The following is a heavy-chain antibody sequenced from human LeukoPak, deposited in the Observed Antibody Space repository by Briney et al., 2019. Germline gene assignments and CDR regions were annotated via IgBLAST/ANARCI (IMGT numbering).Heavy chain of an antibody. CDR1: GGSFSGYY. CDR2: IDHTGST. V-gene: IGHV4-34*01. CDR3: ARQVLQYLHYMDV. D-gene: IGHD3-9*01. J-gene: IGHJ6*03. Sequence: PSETLSLTYAVYGGSFSGYYWSWIRQPPGKGLEWIGEIDHTGSTNYNPSLKSRVTISVDTSKNQFSLNLSSVTAADTALYYCARQVLQYLHYMDVWGKGATVIVSS.